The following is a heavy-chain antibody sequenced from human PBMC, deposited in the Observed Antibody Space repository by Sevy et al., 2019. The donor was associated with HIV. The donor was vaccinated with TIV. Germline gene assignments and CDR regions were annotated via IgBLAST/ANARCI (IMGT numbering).Heavy chain of an antibody. CDR2: IKGKIYDGTI. Sequence: GESLNISCAASGFTFSNAWMSWVRQAPGKGLEWVGRIKGKIYDGTIDYAAPVKGRFSISRDDSKNTLYLQMNSLKTEDTAVYYCTTASWSQEDYYNYWGQGTLVTVSS. V-gene: IGHV3-15*01. CDR1: GFTFSNAW. D-gene: IGHD6-13*01. J-gene: IGHJ4*02. CDR3: TTASWSQEDYYNY.